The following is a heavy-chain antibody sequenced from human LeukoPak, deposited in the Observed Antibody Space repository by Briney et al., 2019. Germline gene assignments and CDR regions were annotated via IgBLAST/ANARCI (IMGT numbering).Heavy chain of an antibody. D-gene: IGHD3-22*01. CDR1: GYTFTSYY. Sequence: ASVKVSCKASGYTFTSYYMHWVRQAPGQGLGWMGIINPSGGSTSYAQKFQGRVTMTRDMSTSTVYMELSSLRSEDTAVYYCARGITYDSSGYYPNDAFDIWGQGTMVTVSS. CDR3: ARGITYDSSGYYPNDAFDI. CDR2: INPSGGST. J-gene: IGHJ3*02. V-gene: IGHV1-46*01.